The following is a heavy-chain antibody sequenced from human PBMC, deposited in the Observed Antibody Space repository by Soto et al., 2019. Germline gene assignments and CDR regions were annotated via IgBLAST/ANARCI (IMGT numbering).Heavy chain of an antibody. CDR3: ARVPDR. CDR1: RVSISSGAYY. V-gene: IGHV4-39*07. CDR2: IYFRGGA. Sequence: PSETLSLTCTVSRVSISSGAYYWGWTRQPPGKGLEWIGSIYFRGGAYYSPSLMGRVTISVDTSKNQFSLLLTSVTAADTAVYYCARVPDRWGQGTLVTVSS. J-gene: IGHJ5*02. D-gene: IGHD2-2*01.